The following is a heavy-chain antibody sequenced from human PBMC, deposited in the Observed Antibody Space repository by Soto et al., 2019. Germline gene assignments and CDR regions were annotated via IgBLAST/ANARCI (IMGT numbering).Heavy chain of an antibody. V-gene: IGHV3-21*01. CDR3: ARDGVSTVTTDYYYYYYMDV. Sequence: GGSLRLSCAASGFTFSSYSMNWVRQAPGKGLEWVSSISSSSSYIYYADSVEGRFTISRDNAKNSLYLQMNSLRAEDTAVYYCARDGVSTVTTDYYYYYYMDVWGKGTTVTVSS. CDR2: ISSSSSYI. CDR1: GFTFSSYS. J-gene: IGHJ6*03. D-gene: IGHD4-17*01.